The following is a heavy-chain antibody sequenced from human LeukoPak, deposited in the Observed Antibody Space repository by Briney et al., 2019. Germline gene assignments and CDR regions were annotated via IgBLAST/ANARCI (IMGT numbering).Heavy chain of an antibody. CDR1: GGSISSQY. J-gene: IGHJ5*02. CDR2: VSYSGTT. Sequence: PSETLSLTCTVSGGSISSQYWSWIRQPPGRGLEWIGYVSYSGTTKYNPSLKSRVTISVDTCKNQFSLKLNSMTAADTSVYYRARLRFLEWLFPWFDPWGQGTLVTVSS. D-gene: IGHD3-3*01. V-gene: IGHV4-59*08. CDR3: ARLRFLEWLFPWFDP.